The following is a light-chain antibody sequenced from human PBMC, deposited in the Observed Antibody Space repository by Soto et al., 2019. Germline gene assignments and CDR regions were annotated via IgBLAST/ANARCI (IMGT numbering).Light chain of an antibody. CDR3: QQRNNWPPWT. CDR1: QSVSSY. J-gene: IGKJ1*01. Sequence: DIVLTQSPATLSLSPGDRATLSCRASQSVSSYLAWYQQKPGQAPRLLIYDASNSATGIPARFSGSGSGTDFSPPISSIQHQDFAVYYCQQRNNWPPWTFGQGTKVEIK. V-gene: IGKV3-11*01. CDR2: DAS.